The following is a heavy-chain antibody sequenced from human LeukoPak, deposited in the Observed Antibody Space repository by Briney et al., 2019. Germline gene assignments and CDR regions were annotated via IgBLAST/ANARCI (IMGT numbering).Heavy chain of an antibody. CDR1: GYTFTGYY. J-gene: IGHJ4*02. Sequence: ASVKVSCKASGYTFTGYYMHWVRQAPGQGLEWMGWINPNSGGTNYAQKFQGRVTMTRDTSISTAYLELSGLSSDDTAVYYCARPAYCGSTCYYYFDFWGQGTLVTVSS. CDR2: INPNSGGT. CDR3: ARPAYCGSTCYYYFDF. D-gene: IGHD2-21*01. V-gene: IGHV1-2*02.